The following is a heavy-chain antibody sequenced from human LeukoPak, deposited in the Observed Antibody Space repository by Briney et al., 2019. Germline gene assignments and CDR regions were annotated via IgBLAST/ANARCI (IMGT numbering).Heavy chain of an antibody. CDR1: GLAFDRYA. Sequence: GGSLRLSCAASGLAFDRYAMNWVRQAPGKGLEWVSVVTGSGDTTYYADSVKGRFTISRDNSKNTLYLQMNSLRAEDTAVYYCAEGTSTIAARPDIWGQGTRVTVSS. V-gene: IGHV3-23*01. J-gene: IGHJ4*02. CDR2: VTGSGDTT. CDR3: AEGTSTIAARPDI. D-gene: IGHD6-6*01.